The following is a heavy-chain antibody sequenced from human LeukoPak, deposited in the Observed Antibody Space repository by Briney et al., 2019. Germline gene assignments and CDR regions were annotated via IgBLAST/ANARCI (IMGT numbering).Heavy chain of an antibody. CDR1: GGSISSSSYY. D-gene: IGHD6-19*01. CDR2: IYYSGST. V-gene: IGHV4-39*07. J-gene: IGHJ6*02. Sequence: SETLSLTCTVSGGSISSSSYYWGWIRQPPGKGLEWIGSIYYSGSTYYNPSLKSRVTISVDTSKNQFSLKLSSGTAADTAVYYCARVRIAVALDGMDVWGQGTTVTVSS. CDR3: ARVRIAVALDGMDV.